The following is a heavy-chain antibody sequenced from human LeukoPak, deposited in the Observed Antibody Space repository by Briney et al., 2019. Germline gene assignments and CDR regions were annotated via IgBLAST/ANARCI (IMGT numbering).Heavy chain of an antibody. CDR1: GFTFSSYG. J-gene: IGHJ5*02. CDR2: ISYDGSNK. D-gene: IGHD2-15*01. CDR3: ARYHVVVAAISWFDP. V-gene: IGHV3-30*03. Sequence: GGSLRLSCAASGFTFSSYGMHWVRQAPGKGLEWVAVISYDGSNKYYADSVKGRFTISRDNSKNTLYLQMNSLRAEDTAVYYCARYHVVVAAISWFDPWGQGTLVTVSS.